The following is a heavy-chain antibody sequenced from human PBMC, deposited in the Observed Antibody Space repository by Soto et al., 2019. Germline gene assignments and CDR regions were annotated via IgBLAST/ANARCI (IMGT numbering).Heavy chain of an antibody. CDR2: IYYSGST. J-gene: IGHJ4*02. CDR3: ARCGDYKNFDY. D-gene: IGHD2-21*02. V-gene: IGHV4-31*03. CDR1: GGSISSGGYY. Sequence: SETLSLTCTVSGGSISSGGYYWSWIRQHPGKGLEWIGYIYYSGSTYYNPSLKSRVTISVDTSKNQFSLKLSSVTAADAAVYYCARCGDYKNFDYWGQGTLVTVSS.